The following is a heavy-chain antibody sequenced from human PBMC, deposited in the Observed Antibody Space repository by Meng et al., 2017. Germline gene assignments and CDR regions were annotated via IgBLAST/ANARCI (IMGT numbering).Heavy chain of an antibody. D-gene: IGHD5-24*01. J-gene: IGHJ6*02. CDR2: IIPIFGTA. Sequence: SVKVSCKASGGTFSSYAISWVRQAPGQGLEWMGGIIPIFGTANYAQKFQGRVTITADESTSTAYMELSSLRSEDTAVYYCARVELERALVGRDGYNYYYYYGMDVWGQGTTVTV. CDR3: ARVELERALVGRDGYNYYYYYGMDV. CDR1: GGTFSSYA. V-gene: IGHV1-69*13.